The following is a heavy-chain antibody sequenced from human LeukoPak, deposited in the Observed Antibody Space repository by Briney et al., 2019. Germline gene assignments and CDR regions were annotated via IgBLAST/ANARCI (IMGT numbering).Heavy chain of an antibody. D-gene: IGHD2-8*01. J-gene: IGHJ6*03. CDR1: GFTLSNAW. Sequence: TGGSLRLSCAASGFTLSNAWMSWVRQAPGKGLEWVGRIKSKTDGGTTDYAAPVKGRFTISRDDSKNTLYLQMNSLKTEDTAVYYCTTVRVALMVYAINYYYCMDVWGKGTTVTVSS. V-gene: IGHV3-15*01. CDR2: IKSKTDGGTT. CDR3: TTVRVALMVYAINYYYCMDV.